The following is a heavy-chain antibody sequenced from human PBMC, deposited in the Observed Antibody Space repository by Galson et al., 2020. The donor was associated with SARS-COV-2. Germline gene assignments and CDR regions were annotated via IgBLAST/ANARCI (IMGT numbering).Heavy chain of an antibody. D-gene: IGHD3-22*01. Sequence: ESGPTLVKPTQTLTLTCTFSGFSLSTSGVGVGWIRQPPGKALEWLALIYWNDDKRYSPSLTSRLTITKDTSKNQVVLTMTNMDPVDTATYYCAHVKYYYDSSGPDYWGQGTLVTVSS. CDR3: AHVKYYYDSSGPDY. CDR2: IYWNDDK. CDR1: GFSLSTSGVG. V-gene: IGHV2-5*01. J-gene: IGHJ4*02.